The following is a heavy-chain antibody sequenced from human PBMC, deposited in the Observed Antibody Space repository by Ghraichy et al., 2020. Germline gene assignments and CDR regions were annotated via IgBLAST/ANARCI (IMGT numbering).Heavy chain of an antibody. CDR3: ARDGSGYCSSTTCNNWFDP. V-gene: IGHV4-38-2*02. CDR2: ISHSGST. CDR1: GYSISSAYY. Sequence: SETLSLTCTVSGYSISSAYYWGWIWQPPGKGLEWIGSISHSGSTYYNSSLKSRVTISVDMSKNQFSLKLSSVTAADTAVYYCARDGSGYCSSTTCNNWFDPWGQGTLVTVSS. D-gene: IGHD2-2*03. J-gene: IGHJ5*02.